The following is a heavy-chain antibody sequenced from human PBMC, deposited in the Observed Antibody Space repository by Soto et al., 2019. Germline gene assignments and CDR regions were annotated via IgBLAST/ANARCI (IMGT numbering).Heavy chain of an antibody. V-gene: IGHV3-53*02. Sequence: EVQLVETGGGLIQPGGSLRLSCAASGFTVSSNYMSWVRQAPGKGLEWVSVIYSGGSTYYADSVRGRFTISRDNSKNTLYLQMKSPSAEDTAVYYCARDPPATRHGMDVWGQGTTVTVSS. CDR2: IYSGGST. CDR1: GFTVSSNY. CDR3: ARDPPATRHGMDV. J-gene: IGHJ6*02.